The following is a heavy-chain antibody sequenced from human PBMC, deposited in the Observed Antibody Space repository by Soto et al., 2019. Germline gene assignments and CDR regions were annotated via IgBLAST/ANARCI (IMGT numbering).Heavy chain of an antibody. V-gene: IGHV3-30*03. CDR1: GFTFSTYD. J-gene: IGHJ5*02. D-gene: IGHD4-4*01. CDR3: ARAVKTVTTARTNWFDP. Sequence: PGGSLRLSCAASGFTFSTYDMHWVRQAPGKGLEWVAVISYNGNNKYYTDSVKGRFTISRDNSKNTLFLQMDSLRAEDTAVYYCARAVKTVTTARTNWFDPRGQGTPVTVSS. CDR2: ISYNGNNK.